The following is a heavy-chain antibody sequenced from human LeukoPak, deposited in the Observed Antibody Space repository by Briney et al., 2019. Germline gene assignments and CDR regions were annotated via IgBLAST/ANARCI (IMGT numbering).Heavy chain of an antibody. CDR1: GFTFSGYS. CDR3: ARNQQLGGHSYYYYGMDV. V-gene: IGHV3-23*01. Sequence: GGSLRLSCAASGFTFSGYSMGWVRQAPGKGLEWVSTNSGSGSRTYYADAVKGQFTISKDNSKNTLYLQMTSLRAHDTAIYYCARNQQLGGHSYYYYGMDVWGQGTTVTVSS. J-gene: IGHJ6*02. CDR2: NSGSGSRT. D-gene: IGHD3-16*01.